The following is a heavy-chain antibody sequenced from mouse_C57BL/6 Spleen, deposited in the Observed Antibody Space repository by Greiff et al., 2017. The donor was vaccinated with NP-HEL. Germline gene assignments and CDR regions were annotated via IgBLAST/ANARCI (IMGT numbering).Heavy chain of an antibody. CDR2: FYPGSGSI. V-gene: IGHV1-62-2*01. CDR3: ARHEDRGYSNYGGYFDY. J-gene: IGHJ2*01. CDR1: GYTFTEYT. D-gene: IGHD2-5*01. Sequence: QVQLQQSGAELVKPGASVKLSCKASGYTFTEYTIHWVKQRSGQGLEWIGWFYPGSGSIKYNEKFKDKATLTADKSSSTVYMELSRLTSEDSAVYFCARHEDRGYSNYGGYFDYWGQGTTLTVSS.